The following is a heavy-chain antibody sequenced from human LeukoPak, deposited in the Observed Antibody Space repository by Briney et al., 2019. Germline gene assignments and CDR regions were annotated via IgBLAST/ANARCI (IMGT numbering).Heavy chain of an antibody. V-gene: IGHV3-30*03. CDR1: GFTFSSYG. Sequence: LPGGSLRLSCAASGFTFSSYGMHWVRQAPGKGLEWVAVISYDGSNKYYADSVKGRFTISRDNAKNSLYLQMNSLRAEDTAVYYCASTTMAIPGDYWGQGTLVTVSS. CDR3: ASTTMAIPGDY. CDR2: ISYDGSNK. J-gene: IGHJ4*02. D-gene: IGHD5-18*01.